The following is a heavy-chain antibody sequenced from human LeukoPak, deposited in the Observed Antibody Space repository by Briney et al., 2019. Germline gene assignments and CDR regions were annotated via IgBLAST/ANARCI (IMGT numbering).Heavy chain of an antibody. D-gene: IGHD4-17*01. CDR1: GDSASSNSAA. CDR2: TYCRSKWYN. Sequence: SQTLSLTCAISGDSASSNSAAWNWIRQSPSRGLEWLGRTYCRSKWYNDYAVSVKSRITINPDTSKNQFSLQLNSVTPEDTAVYYCARDSPLTTVTTFPYWYFDLWGRGTLVTVSS. CDR3: ARDSPLTTVTTFPYWYFDL. V-gene: IGHV6-1*01. J-gene: IGHJ2*01.